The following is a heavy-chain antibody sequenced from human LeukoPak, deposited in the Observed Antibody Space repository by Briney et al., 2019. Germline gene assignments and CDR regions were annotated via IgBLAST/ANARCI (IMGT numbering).Heavy chain of an antibody. CDR3: ARRGVTYYYGSGSHARDSDAFDI. V-gene: IGHV4-30-4*01. J-gene: IGHJ3*02. Sequence: PSETLSLTCTVSGGSISSGDYYWSWIRQPPGKGLEWIVYIYYSGSTYYHPSLKSRVTISVDTSKNQFSLKLSSVTAADTAVYYCARRGVTYYYGSGSHARDSDAFDIWGQGTMVTVSS. CDR2: IYYSGST. D-gene: IGHD3-10*01. CDR1: GGSISSGDYY.